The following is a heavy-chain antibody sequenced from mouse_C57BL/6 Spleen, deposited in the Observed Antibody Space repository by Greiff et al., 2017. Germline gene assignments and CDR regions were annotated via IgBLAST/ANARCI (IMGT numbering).Heavy chain of an antibody. CDR1: GYTFTSYW. J-gene: IGHJ3*01. Sequence: VQLQQSGAELVKPGASVKLSCKASGYTFTSYWMHWVKQRPGRGLEWIGRIDPNSGGTKYNEKFKSKATLTVDKPSSTAYMQLSSLTSEYSAVYSGASDPPYYYGGSFYAMAYWGQGTLVTVSA. CDR2: IDPNSGGT. CDR3: ASDPPYYYGGSFYAMAY. D-gene: IGHD1-1*01. V-gene: IGHV1-72*01.